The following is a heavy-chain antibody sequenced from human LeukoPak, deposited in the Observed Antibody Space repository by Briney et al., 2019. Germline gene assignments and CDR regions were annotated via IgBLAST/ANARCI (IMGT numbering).Heavy chain of an antibody. CDR3: ATATGSIYYYFDY. Sequence: ASVKVSCKVSGYTLTELSMHWVRQAPGNGLEWMGGFDPEDSETIYAQKFQGRVTMTEDTSTDTAYMELSSLRSEDTAVYYCATATGSIYYYFDYWGQGTLVTVSS. V-gene: IGHV1-24*01. CDR2: FDPEDSET. J-gene: IGHJ4*02. CDR1: GYTLTELS. D-gene: IGHD1-1*01.